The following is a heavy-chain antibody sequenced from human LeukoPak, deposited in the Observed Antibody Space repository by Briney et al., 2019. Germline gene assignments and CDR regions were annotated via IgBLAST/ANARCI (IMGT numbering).Heavy chain of an antibody. CDR2: IYTSGST. J-gene: IGHJ4*02. CDR3: ASIAAAGKTPVDY. CDR1: GGSISSYY. D-gene: IGHD6-13*01. V-gene: IGHV4-4*07. Sequence: SETLSLTCTVSGGSISSYYWNWIRQPAGKGLEWIGRIYTSGSTNYNPSLKSRVTMSVDTSKNQFSLKLSSVTAADTAVYYCASIAAAGKTPVDYWGQGTLVTVSS.